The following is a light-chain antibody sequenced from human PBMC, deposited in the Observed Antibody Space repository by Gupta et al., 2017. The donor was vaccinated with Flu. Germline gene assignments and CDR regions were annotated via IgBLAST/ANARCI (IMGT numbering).Light chain of an antibody. V-gene: IGKV3-15*01. CDR2: DSS. CDR1: QSVGVD. J-gene: IGKJ5*01. Sequence: PATLSVSPGEGATLSCRASQSVGVDLAWYQQKPGQTPRPLIYDSSFRATGVPARFSAGGSGTEFTLTISSLQPEDFAVYYCQQFNNWPFTFGQGTRLDIK. CDR3: QQFNNWPFT.